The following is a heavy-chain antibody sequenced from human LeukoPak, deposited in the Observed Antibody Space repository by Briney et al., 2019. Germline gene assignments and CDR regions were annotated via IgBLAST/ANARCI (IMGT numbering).Heavy chain of an antibody. CDR1: GYSISSGYY. CDR3: ARHVAGGIIDY. D-gene: IGHD6-13*01. J-gene: IGHJ4*02. Sequence: PSETLSLTCTVSGYSISSGYYWGWIRQPPGMGLEWIGSIYHSGSTNYNPSLKSRVTISVDTSKNQFSLKLSSVTAADTAVYYCARHVAGGIIDYWGQGTLVTVSS. V-gene: IGHV4-38-2*02. CDR2: IYHSGST.